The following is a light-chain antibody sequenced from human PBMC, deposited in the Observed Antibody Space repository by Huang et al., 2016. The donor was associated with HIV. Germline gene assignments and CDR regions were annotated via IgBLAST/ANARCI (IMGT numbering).Light chain of an antibody. CDR1: QGVFKN. CDR3: QQYNTSPRT. CDR2: GSS. Sequence: ENLMTQSPSTLSVSPGESATLSCRASQGVFKNLAWDQQKPGQAPKLLIYGSSTRAAGIPARFSGSGSGTDFTLTISSLQSEDFAVYYCQQYNTSPRTFGQGTKVEV. J-gene: IGKJ1*01. V-gene: IGKV3-15*01.